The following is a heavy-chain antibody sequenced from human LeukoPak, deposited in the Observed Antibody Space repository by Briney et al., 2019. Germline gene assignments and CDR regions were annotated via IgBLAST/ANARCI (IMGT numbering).Heavy chain of an antibody. CDR1: GFTFSSYG. CDR3: AREASGSYFHH. V-gene: IGHV3-53*01. J-gene: IGHJ1*01. CDR2: LHSGGST. D-gene: IGHD1-26*01. Sequence: GGSLRLSCAASGFTFSSYGMHWVRQAPGKGLEWVSVLHSGGSTYYADSVKGRFTISRDNSKNTVYLQMNRLRAEDTAVYYCAREASGSYFHHWGQGTLVTVSS.